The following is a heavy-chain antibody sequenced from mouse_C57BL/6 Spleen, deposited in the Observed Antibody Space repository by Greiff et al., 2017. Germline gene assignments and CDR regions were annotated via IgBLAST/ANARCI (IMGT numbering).Heavy chain of an antibody. Sequence: QVQLKESGAELVKPGASVKMSCKASGYTFTSYWITWVKQRPGQGLEWIGDIYPGSGSTNYNEKFKSKATLTVDTSSSTAYMQLSSLTSEDSAVYYCARAYYYGSSWYVDVWGTGTTVTVSS. V-gene: IGHV1-55*01. J-gene: IGHJ1*03. CDR3: ARAYYYGSSWYVDV. CDR2: IYPGSGST. D-gene: IGHD1-1*01. CDR1: GYTFTSYW.